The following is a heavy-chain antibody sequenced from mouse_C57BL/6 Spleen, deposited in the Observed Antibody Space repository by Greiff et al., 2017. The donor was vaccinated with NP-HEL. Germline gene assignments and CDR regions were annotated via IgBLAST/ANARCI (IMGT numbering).Heavy chain of an antibody. J-gene: IGHJ4*01. CDR2: IYPGDGDT. CDR3: ARSGYYGSSYCAMDY. V-gene: IGHV1-82*01. Sequence: QVQLKESGPELVKPGASVKISCKASGYAFSSSWMNWVKQRPGKGLEWIGRIYPGDGDTNYNGKFKGKATLTADKSSSTAYMQLSSLTSEDSAVYFCARSGYYGSSYCAMDYWGQGTSVTVSS. CDR1: GYAFSSSW. D-gene: IGHD1-1*01.